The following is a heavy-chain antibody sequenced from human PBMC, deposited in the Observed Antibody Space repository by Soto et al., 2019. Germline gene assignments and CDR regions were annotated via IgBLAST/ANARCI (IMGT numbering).Heavy chain of an antibody. J-gene: IGHJ4*02. V-gene: IGHV4-61*01. CDR1: GGSVTSDTYY. CDR2: IYYSGST. D-gene: IGHD6-19*01. Sequence: QVQLQESGPGLVKPSETLSLTCSVSGGSVTSDTYYWSWIRQPPGKGLEWIGYIYYSGSTNYNPSPKSRVPISVHTSKNQSSLKLSSVTAADTAVYYCARDQGIAVAVFDYWGQGTLVTVSS. CDR3: ARDQGIAVAVFDY.